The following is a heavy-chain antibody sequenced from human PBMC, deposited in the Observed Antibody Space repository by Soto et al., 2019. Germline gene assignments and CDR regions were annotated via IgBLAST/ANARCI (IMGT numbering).Heavy chain of an antibody. CDR1: GASMSRGGYY. J-gene: IGHJ4*02. CDR2: IYHSGSS. D-gene: IGHD3-9*01. V-gene: IGHV4-31*03. CDR3: AKDRGHLDWVCGH. Sequence: SETLSLTCTVSGASMSRGGYYWSWIRQHPRKGLEWIGYIYHSGSSYYNPSLRSRVTMSVDTSKNQFSLQLSSMTAADTAVYYCAKDRGHLDWVCGHWGQGTPVTVS.